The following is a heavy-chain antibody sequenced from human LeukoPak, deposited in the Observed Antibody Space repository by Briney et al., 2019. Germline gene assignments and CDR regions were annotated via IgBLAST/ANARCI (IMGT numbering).Heavy chain of an antibody. V-gene: IGHV3-23*01. D-gene: IGHD6-19*01. CDR2: ISGSGGST. CDR1: GFTVSSYA. J-gene: IGHJ4*02. CDR3: AGGSSRWYDFDF. Sequence: PGGSLRLSCAASGFTVSSYAMSWVRQAPGKGLKWVSGISGSGGSTYYADSVKGRFTISRDNSKNTLYLQMNSLRAEDTAVYYCAGGSSRWYDFDFWGQGTLVTVSS.